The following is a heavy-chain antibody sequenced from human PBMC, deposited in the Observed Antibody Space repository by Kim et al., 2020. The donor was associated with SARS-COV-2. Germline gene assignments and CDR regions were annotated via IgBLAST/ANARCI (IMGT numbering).Heavy chain of an antibody. J-gene: IGHJ4*02. CDR2: DK. CDR3: ARQLVTTALDY. V-gene: IGHV2-70*01. Sequence: DKYYSTSLKTRLTISKDTYKTQVVLTMTNMDPVDTATYYCARQLVTTALDYWGQGTLVTVSS. D-gene: IGHD4-17*01.